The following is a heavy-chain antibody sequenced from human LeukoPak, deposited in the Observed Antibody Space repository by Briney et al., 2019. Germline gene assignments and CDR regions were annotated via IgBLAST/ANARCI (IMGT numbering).Heavy chain of an antibody. V-gene: IGHV1-2*02. CDR2: INPNSRGT. J-gene: IGHJ3*01. D-gene: IGHD3-16*01. CDR1: GYTFTDYY. CDR3: ARGREATKVWGSLEVFDF. Sequence: GASVKVSCKASGYTFTDYYMHWVRQAPGQGLEWMGWINPNSRGTNTARKFQGRVTMTRDTSMREAYMELNRLTSDDTAIYYCARGREATKVWGSLEVFDFWGQGAMVTVSS.